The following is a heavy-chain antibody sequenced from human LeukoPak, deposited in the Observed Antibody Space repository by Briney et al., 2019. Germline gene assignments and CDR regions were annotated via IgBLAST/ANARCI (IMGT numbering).Heavy chain of an antibody. CDR2: ISGSGGST. CDR3: ATLRGTYCGGDCYSFDY. CDR1: GFTFSSYA. Sequence: AGGSLRLSCAASGFTFSSYAMSWVRQAPGKGLEWVSAISGSGGSTYYADSVKGRFTISRDNSKNTLYLQMNSLRAEDTAVYYCATLRGTYCGGDCYSFDYWGQGTLVTVSS. V-gene: IGHV3-23*01. J-gene: IGHJ4*02. D-gene: IGHD2-21*01.